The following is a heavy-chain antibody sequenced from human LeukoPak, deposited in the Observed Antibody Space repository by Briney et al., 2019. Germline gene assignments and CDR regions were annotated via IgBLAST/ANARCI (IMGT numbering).Heavy chain of an antibody. CDR2: MYTSGST. V-gene: IGHV4-4*07. CDR3: ASLSSGSAFDM. CDR1: GGSISSYY. Sequence: SETLSLTCSAPGGSISSYYWSWIRQPAGKGLEWIGRMYTSGSTNYNPSLTSRVTMSLDTSKNQFSLQLSSVTAADTAVYYCASLSSGSAFDMWGQGTMVTVSS. J-gene: IGHJ3*02. D-gene: IGHD3-22*01.